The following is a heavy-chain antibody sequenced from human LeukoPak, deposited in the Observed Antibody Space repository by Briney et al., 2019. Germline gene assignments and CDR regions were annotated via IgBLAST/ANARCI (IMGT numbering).Heavy chain of an antibody. V-gene: IGHV3-30*04. CDR1: GFTFSSYA. Sequence: GGSLRLSCAASGFTFSSYAMHWVRQAPGKGLEWVAVISYDGSNKYHADSVKGRFTISRDNSKNTLYLQMNSLRAEDTAVYYCARIVATRPRYYYYYGMDVWGQGTTVTVSS. J-gene: IGHJ6*02. CDR3: ARIVATRPRYYYYYGMDV. D-gene: IGHD5-12*01. CDR2: ISYDGSNK.